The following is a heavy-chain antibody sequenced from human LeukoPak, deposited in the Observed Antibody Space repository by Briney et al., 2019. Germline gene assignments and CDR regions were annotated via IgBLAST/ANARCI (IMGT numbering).Heavy chain of an antibody. D-gene: IGHD3-3*01. Sequence: GASVKVSCEASGYTFTSYGISWLRQAPGQGLEWLGWISGYNGNTNYAQKFQGRVTMTTDTPTSTAYMDLRSPKSDDTAVYYCAVHDFYSGGYHFDYWGQGTLVTVSS. CDR2: ISGYNGNT. CDR1: GYTFTSYG. CDR3: AVHDFYSGGYHFDY. V-gene: IGHV1-18*01. J-gene: IGHJ4*02.